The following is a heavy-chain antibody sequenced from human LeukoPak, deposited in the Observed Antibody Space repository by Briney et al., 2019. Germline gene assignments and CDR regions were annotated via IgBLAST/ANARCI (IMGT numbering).Heavy chain of an antibody. Sequence: SETLSLTCTVSGGSISSSSYYWGWIRQPPGKGLEWIGNIYYSGSTYYNPSLKGRVTISADTSKNQFSLKLSSVTAADSAMYYCARLGSSAPLYYLDYWGQGTLVTVSS. V-gene: IGHV4-39*01. CDR2: IYYSGST. J-gene: IGHJ4*02. CDR1: GGSISSSSYY. D-gene: IGHD6-19*01. CDR3: ARLGSSAPLYYLDY.